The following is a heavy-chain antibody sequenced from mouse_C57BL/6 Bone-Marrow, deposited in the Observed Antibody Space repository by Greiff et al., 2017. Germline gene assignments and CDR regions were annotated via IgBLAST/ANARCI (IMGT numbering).Heavy chain of an antibody. Sequence: VQLQESGPELVKPGASVKLSCKASGYTFTSYDINWVKQRPGQGLEWIGWIYPRDGSTKYTEKFKGKATLTVDPSSSTAYMELHRLTSEDSAVYFCARLEFDGSSGDWYFDVWGTGTTVTVSS. V-gene: IGHV1-85*01. CDR2: IYPRDGST. CDR1: GYTFTSYD. J-gene: IGHJ1*03. CDR3: ARLEFDGSSGDWYFDV. D-gene: IGHD1-1*01.